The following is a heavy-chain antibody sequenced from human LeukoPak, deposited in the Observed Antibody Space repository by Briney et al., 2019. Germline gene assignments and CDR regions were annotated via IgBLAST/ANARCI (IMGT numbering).Heavy chain of an antibody. CDR1: GFTFDDYA. J-gene: IGHJ4*02. D-gene: IGHD3-16*02. CDR3: AKLRGLYDYDWGSYRHYTGDSDY. CDR2: ISGDGGST. V-gene: IGHV3-43*02. Sequence: PGGSLRLSCAASGFTFDDYAMHWVRQAPGKGLEWVSLISGDGGSTYYADSVKGRFTISRDNSKNSLYLQMNSLRTEDTALYYCAKLRGLYDYDWGSYRHYTGDSDYWGQGTLVTVSS.